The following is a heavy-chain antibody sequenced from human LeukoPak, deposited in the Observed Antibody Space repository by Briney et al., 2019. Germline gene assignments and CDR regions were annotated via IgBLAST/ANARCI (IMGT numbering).Heavy chain of an antibody. D-gene: IGHD3-10*01. CDR1: GYTFTSYD. J-gene: IGHJ5*02. Sequence: GASVKVSCKASGYTFTSYDVNWVRQATGQGLEWMGWMNPNSGNTGYAQKFQGRVTITRNTSISTAYMELSSLRSEDTAVYYCARLLWFGESSFDPWGQGTLVTVSS. CDR2: MNPNSGNT. V-gene: IGHV1-8*03. CDR3: ARLLWFGESSFDP.